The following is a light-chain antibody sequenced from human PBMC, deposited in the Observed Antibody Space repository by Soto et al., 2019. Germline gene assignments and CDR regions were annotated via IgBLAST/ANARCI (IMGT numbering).Light chain of an antibody. J-gene: IGKJ2*01. CDR3: QQSYKTPHT. Sequence: DIQMTQSPSTLSASVGDRVTITCRASQSISSWLAWYQQKPGKAPKLLIYGASTLESGVPSRFSGSGSGTNFTLTISSLQPEDFGTYYCQQSYKTPHTFGQGTKLETK. CDR2: GAS. V-gene: IGKV1-5*01. CDR1: QSISSW.